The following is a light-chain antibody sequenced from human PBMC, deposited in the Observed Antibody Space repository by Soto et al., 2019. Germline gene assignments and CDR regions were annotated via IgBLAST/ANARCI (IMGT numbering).Light chain of an antibody. CDR2: GVT. CDR3: CSYTSDLTPYV. V-gene: IGLV2-14*03. Sequence: QSALTQPASVSGSPGQSITISCTGTSSDIGGHDDVSWYQQHPGKVPKLLIYGVTDRPSGVSNRFSGSKSGNVASLTTSGLQAEDEADYYCCSYTSDLTPYVFGTGTKVTVL. J-gene: IGLJ1*01. CDR1: SSDIGGHDD.